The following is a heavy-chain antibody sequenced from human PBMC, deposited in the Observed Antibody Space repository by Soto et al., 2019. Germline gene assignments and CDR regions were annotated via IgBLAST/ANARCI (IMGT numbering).Heavy chain of an antibody. Sequence: SETLSLTCTVSGASITYGGYSWSWIRQTQGKGLEWIGYINHLETTFYNPSFESRLSLSIDRAKNQFSLNLNAMSAADRAVYFCARGGGSDSFDYWGQGILVTVSS. CDR2: INHLETT. CDR1: GASITYGGYS. D-gene: IGHD1-26*01. CDR3: ARGGGSDSFDY. J-gene: IGHJ4*02. V-gene: IGHV4-30-2*01.